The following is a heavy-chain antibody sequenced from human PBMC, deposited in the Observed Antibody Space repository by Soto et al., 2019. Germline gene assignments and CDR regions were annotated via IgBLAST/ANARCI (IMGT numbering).Heavy chain of an antibody. Sequence: QVQLQESGPGLVKPSQTLSLTCTVSGGSISSGDYYWSWIRQPPGKGLEWIGYIYYSGSTYYTPSLKSRVTIPVDASKNQFSLKLCSVTAADTAVYYCARVEGYCSGGSCYHPRGFDPWGQGTLVTVSS. CDR3: ARVEGYCSGGSCYHPRGFDP. J-gene: IGHJ5*02. D-gene: IGHD2-15*01. CDR1: GGSISSGDYY. CDR2: IYYSGST. V-gene: IGHV4-30-4*01.